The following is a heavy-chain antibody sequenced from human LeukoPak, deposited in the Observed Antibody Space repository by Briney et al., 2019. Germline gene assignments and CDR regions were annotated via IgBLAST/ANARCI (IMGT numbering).Heavy chain of an antibody. D-gene: IGHD1-26*01. CDR3: AREMRGTMDV. V-gene: IGHV1-18*01. CDR2: ISAYNGNR. J-gene: IGHJ6*04. CDR1: GYTFSNYA. Sequence: ASVKVSCKTSGYTFSNYAISWVRQAPGQGLEWVGRISAYNGNRNYAQKLQGRLTMTTDTSTSTGYMELRSLSSDDTAVYYCAREMRGTMDVWGKGTTVIISS.